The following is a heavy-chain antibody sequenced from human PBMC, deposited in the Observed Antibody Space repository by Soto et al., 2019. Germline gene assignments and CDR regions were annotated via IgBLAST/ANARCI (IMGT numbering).Heavy chain of an antibody. D-gene: IGHD5-12*01. CDR1: GFTFSSYA. Sequence: QVQLVESGGGVVQPGRSLRLSCAASGFTFSSYAMHWVRQAPGKGLEWVAVISYDGSNKYYADSVKGRFTISRDNSKNAXYLQMNSLRAADTAVYYCARDYYRFNSGYGFSMDVWGHGTTVTVSS. J-gene: IGHJ6*02. CDR3: ARDYYRFNSGYGFSMDV. CDR2: ISYDGSNK. V-gene: IGHV3-30-3*01.